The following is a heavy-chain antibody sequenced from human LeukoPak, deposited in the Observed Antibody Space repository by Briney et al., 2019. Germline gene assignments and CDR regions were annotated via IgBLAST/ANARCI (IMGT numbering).Heavy chain of an antibody. CDR1: GFTFNSYS. CDR3: PEGN. CDR2: ISISSSYI. D-gene: IGHD6-13*01. J-gene: IGHJ4*02. Sequence: GGSLRLSCAASGFTFNSYSMNWVRQAPGKGLEWVSSISISSSYIYYADSVKGRFTMSRDNAKNTLYLQMNSLRAEDTAISWFPEGNWGQGTLVTVSS. V-gene: IGHV3-21*04.